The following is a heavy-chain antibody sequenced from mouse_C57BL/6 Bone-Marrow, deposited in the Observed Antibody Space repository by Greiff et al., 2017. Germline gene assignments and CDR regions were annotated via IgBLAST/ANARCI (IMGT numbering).Heavy chain of an antibody. CDR3: ARDNFWFAY. CDR2: ISDGGSYT. J-gene: IGHJ3*01. V-gene: IGHV5-4*01. Sequence: DVQLQESGGGLVKPGGSLKLSCAASGFTFSSYAMSWVRQTPEKRLEWVATISDGGSYTYYPDNVKGRVTFSRDNAKNNLYLQMSHLKSEDTAMYYCARDNFWFAYWCQGTLVTVSA. CDR1: GFTFSSYA. D-gene: IGHD1-3*01.